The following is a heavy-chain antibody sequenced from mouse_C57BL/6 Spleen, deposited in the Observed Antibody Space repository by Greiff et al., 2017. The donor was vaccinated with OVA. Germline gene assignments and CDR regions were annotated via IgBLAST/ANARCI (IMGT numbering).Heavy chain of an antibody. CDR2: INPNNGGT. V-gene: IGHV1-26*01. D-gene: IGHD1-1*01. J-gene: IGHJ1*03. CDR1: GYTFTDYY. CDR3: ARRDYYGSRSWYFDV. Sequence: EVQLQQSGPELVKPGASVKISCKASGYTFTDYYMNWVKQSHGKSLEWIGAINPNNGGTSYNQKLKGKATLTVDKSSSTAYMELRSLTSEDSAVYYCARRDYYGSRSWYFDVWGTGTTVTVSS.